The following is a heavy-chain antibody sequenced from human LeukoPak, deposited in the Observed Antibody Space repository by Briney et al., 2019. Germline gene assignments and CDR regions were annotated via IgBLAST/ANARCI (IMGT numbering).Heavy chain of an antibody. J-gene: IGHJ3*02. CDR2: IYYSGST. D-gene: IGHD3-10*01. Sequence: SETLSLTCTVSGGSISSYYWSWIRQPPGKALEWIGYIYYSGSTNYNPSLKSRVTISVDTSKNQFSLKLSSVTAADTAVYYCARRRGFGDPLGAFDIWGQGPMVTVSS. CDR3: ARRRGFGDPLGAFDI. CDR1: GGSISSYY. V-gene: IGHV4-59*08.